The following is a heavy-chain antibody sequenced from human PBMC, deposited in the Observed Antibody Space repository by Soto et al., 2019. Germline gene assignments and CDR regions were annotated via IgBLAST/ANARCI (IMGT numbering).Heavy chain of an antibody. V-gene: IGHV4-31*03. CDR2: IHHSGTS. Sequence: QVQLQESGPGLVKPSETLSLTCTVAGDAISSGARSWSWIRQPPGRGLEWIGSIHHSGTSYYNPSLIIRISISLATSQNQFSLTLRSVTAEDTAVYWCSGAASRYYFDFWGLGPLVTVSS. J-gene: IGHJ4*02. D-gene: IGHD2-2*01. CDR1: GDAISSGARS. CDR3: SGAASRYYFDF.